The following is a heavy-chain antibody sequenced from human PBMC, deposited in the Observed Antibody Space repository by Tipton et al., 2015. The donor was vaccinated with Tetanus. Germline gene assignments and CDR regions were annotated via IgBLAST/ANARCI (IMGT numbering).Heavy chain of an antibody. V-gene: IGHV1-2*02. CDR2: IDPNSGGT. CDR1: GYTFTGYY. CDR3: ARDRGDYIYYGMDV. D-gene: IGHD3-22*01. J-gene: IGHJ6*02. Sequence: QLVQSGAEMKKPGASVKVPCKASGYTFTGYYMYWVRQAPGQGLEWMGWIDPNSGGTVYAQKFQGRVTMTRDTSISTAYMELSSLRSDDPAVYYCARDRGDYIYYGMDVWGPGTTVTVS.